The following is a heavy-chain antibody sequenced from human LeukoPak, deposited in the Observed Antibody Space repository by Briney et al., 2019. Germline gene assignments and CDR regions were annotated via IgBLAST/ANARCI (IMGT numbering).Heavy chain of an antibody. V-gene: IGHV3-64*01. Sequence: GGSLRLSCAASGFTFSSYAMHWVRQAPGKGLEYVSAISSNGGSTYYANSVKGRFTISRDNSKNTLYLQMGSLRAEDMAVYYCARAGYYDRSGYSYWGQGTLVTVSS. D-gene: IGHD3-22*01. CDR3: ARAGYYDRSGYSY. J-gene: IGHJ4*02. CDR2: ISSNGGST. CDR1: GFTFSSYA.